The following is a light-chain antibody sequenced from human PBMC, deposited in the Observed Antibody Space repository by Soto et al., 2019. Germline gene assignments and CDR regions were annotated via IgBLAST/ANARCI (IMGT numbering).Light chain of an antibody. CDR2: EGT. CDR3: CSYSGSDTMI. CDR1: SSDVGSYDL. V-gene: IGLV2-23*01. J-gene: IGLJ2*01. Sequence: QSALTQPASVSGSPGQSITISCTGTSSDVGSYDLVSWFQHHPGEAPKLMIYEGTKRPSGVSNRFSGSKSGNTASLTISGLQTEDEADDYCCSYSGSDTMIFGGGTKLPVL.